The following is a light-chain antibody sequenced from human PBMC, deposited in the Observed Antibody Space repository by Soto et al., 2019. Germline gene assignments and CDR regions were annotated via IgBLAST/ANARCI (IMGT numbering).Light chain of an antibody. CDR1: QGISSY. J-gene: IGKJ1*01. Sequence: DIQLTQSPSFLSASVGDRVTITCRGSQGISSYLAWYQQKPGKAPKLLIYAASTLQSGVPARFSGSGSETEFTLTISSLQPEDFATYYCQQLNSYPWTFGQGTKGEIK. CDR3: QQLNSYPWT. CDR2: AAS. V-gene: IGKV1-9*01.